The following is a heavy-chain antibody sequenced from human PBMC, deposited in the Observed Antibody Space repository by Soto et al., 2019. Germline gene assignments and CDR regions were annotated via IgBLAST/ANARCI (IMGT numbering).Heavy chain of an antibody. V-gene: IGHV1-46*01. CDR2: INPSGGST. CDR3: ARVSYYDSSGPNYFDY. J-gene: IGHJ4*02. Sequence: ASLKVSCKASGYTFTSYYMHWVRQAPGQGLEWMGIINPSGGSTSYAQKFQGRVTMTRDTSTSTVYMELSSLRSEDTAVYYCARVSYYDSSGPNYFDYWGQGTLVTVSS. D-gene: IGHD3-22*01. CDR1: GYTFTSYY.